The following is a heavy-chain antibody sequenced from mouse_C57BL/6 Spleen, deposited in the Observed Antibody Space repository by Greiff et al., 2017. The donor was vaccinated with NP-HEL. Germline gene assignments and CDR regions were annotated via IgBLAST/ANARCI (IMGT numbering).Heavy chain of an antibody. J-gene: IGHJ3*01. D-gene: IGHD2-1*01. Sequence: DVQLVESGGGLVKPGGSLKLSCAASGFTFSDYGMHWVRQAPEKGLEWVAYISSGSSTIYYADTVKGRFTISRDNAKNTLFLQMTSLRSEDTAMYYCARGGNYRFAYWGQGTLVTVSA. V-gene: IGHV5-17*01. CDR2: ISSGSSTI. CDR3: ARGGNYRFAY. CDR1: GFTFSDYG.